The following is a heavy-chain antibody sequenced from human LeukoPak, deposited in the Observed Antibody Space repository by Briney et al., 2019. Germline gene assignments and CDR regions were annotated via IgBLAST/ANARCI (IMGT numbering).Heavy chain of an antibody. D-gene: IGHD6-13*01. V-gene: IGHV1-8*01. CDR3: ARSKGSSWYGGVDY. CDR1: GYTFTSYD. CDR2: MNPNSGNT. J-gene: IGHJ4*02. Sequence: ASVKVSCKASGYTFTSYDINWVRQATGQGLEWMGWMNPNSGNTGYALKFQGRVTVTRNTSISTAYMELRSLRSDDTAVYYCARSKGSSWYGGVDYWGQGTLVTVSS.